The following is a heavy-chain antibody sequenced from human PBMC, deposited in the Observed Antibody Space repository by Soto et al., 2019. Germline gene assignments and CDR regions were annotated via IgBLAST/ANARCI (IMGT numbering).Heavy chain of an antibody. CDR1: GFTFSNAW. CDR2: IKSKTDGGTT. V-gene: IGHV3-15*01. Sequence: GWSLRLSCAASGFTFSNAWMSWVRQAPGKGLEWVGRIKSKTDGGTTDYAAPVKGRFTISRDDSKNTLYLQMNSLKTEDTAVYYCTTADFSGYEAIDYWGQGTLVTVSS. CDR3: TTADFSGYEAIDY. D-gene: IGHD5-12*01. J-gene: IGHJ4*02.